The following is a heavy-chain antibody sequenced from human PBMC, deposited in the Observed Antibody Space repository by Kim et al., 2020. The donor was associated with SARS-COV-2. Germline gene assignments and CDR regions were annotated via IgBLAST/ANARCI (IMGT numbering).Heavy chain of an antibody. Sequence: YNDYAVSVKSRITINPDTSKNQFSLQLNSVTPEDTAVYYCARDRYSKVDYWGQGTLVTVSS. D-gene: IGHD6-13*01. V-gene: IGHV6-1*01. CDR2: YN. J-gene: IGHJ4*02. CDR3: ARDRYSKVDY.